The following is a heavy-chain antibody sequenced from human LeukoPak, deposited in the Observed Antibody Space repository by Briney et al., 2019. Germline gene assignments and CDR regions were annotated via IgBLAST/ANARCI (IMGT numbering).Heavy chain of an antibody. J-gene: IGHJ4*02. D-gene: IGHD6-19*01. CDR2: IYYSGST. V-gene: IGHV4-39*02. Sequence: SETLSLTCTVSGGSISSSSYYWGWIRQPPGKGLEWIGSIYYSGSTYYNPSLKSRVTISVDTFKNQFSLKLSSVTAADTAVYYCAREAIAVARRPDYWGQGTLVTVSS. CDR1: GGSISSSSYY. CDR3: AREAIAVARRPDY.